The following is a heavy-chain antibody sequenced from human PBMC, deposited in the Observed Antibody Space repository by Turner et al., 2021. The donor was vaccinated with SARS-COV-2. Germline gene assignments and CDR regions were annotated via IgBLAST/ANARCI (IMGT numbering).Heavy chain of an antibody. Sequence: QLQLQESGPGLVKPSETLSLTCPVSGGSISSSSYYWGWIRQPPGKGLEWIGSIYYSGSTYYNPSRKSRVTISVDTSKNQSSLKLSSVTAADTAVYYCASPSVDFWSGSYYGMDVWGQGTTVTVSS. CDR2: IYYSGST. D-gene: IGHD3-3*01. CDR3: ASPSVDFWSGSYYGMDV. J-gene: IGHJ6*02. CDR1: GGSISSSSYY. V-gene: IGHV4-39*01.